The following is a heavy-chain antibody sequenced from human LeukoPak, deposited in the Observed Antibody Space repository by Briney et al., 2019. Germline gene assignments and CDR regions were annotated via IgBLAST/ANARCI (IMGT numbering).Heavy chain of an antibody. J-gene: IGHJ5*02. D-gene: IGHD6-19*01. V-gene: IGHV4-59*08. CDR1: GGSISSSC. Sequence: SETLSLTCTVSGGSISSSCWNWIRQPPGKGLEWIGNIYYSGSTNYNPSLKSRVTISVDTSKNHFSLKLSSVTAADTAVYYCARQPSLYSSGLNWFDPWGRGTLVTVSS. CDR2: IYYSGST. CDR3: ARQPSLYSSGLNWFDP.